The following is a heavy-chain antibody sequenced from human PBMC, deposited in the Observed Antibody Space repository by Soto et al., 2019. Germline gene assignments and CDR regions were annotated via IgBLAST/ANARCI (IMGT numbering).Heavy chain of an antibody. J-gene: IGHJ5*02. Sequence: QVQLVESGGGVVQPGRSLILSCAASGFTFISYAMHRVRQAPGKGLDWVAVISYDGINKYYADSVKGRFTTSRDNSKNTLYLQMNGLRAEDTAVYYCASAIWADPWAQGTLVTVSA. CDR2: ISYDGINK. CDR1: GFTFISYA. CDR3: ASAIWADP. V-gene: IGHV3-30-3*01. D-gene: IGHD3-9*01.